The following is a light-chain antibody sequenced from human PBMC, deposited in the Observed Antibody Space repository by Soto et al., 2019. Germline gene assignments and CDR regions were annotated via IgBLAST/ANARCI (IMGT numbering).Light chain of an antibody. CDR2: DAS. CDR1: QSVSNY. J-gene: IGKJ5*01. CDR3: QHYSSSPPAIT. Sequence: EIVLTQSPATLSVSPGERATLSCRASQSVSNYLSWYQQQPGQAPRLLIYDASKRATGIPVRFSGGGSGTDFTLTISRLEPEDFAVYYCQHYSSSPPAITFGQGTRLEIK. V-gene: IGKV3-20*01.